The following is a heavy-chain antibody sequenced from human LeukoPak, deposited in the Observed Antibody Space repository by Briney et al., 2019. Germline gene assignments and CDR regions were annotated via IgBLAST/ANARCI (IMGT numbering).Heavy chain of an antibody. D-gene: IGHD5-24*01. CDR3: AKDSSHGCVDY. J-gene: IGHJ4*02. V-gene: IGHV3-30*18. CDR1: GFTFSSYG. CDR2: ISYDGSNK. Sequence: QSGGSLRLSCAASGFTFSSYGMHWVRQAPGKGLEWVAVISYDGSNKYYADSVKGRFTISRDNSKNTLYLQMNSLRAEDTAVYYCAKDSSHGCVDYWGQGTLVTVSS.